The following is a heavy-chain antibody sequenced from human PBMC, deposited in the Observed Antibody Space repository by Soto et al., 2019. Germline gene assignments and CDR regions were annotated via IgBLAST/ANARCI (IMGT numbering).Heavy chain of an antibody. D-gene: IGHD2-8*01. V-gene: IGHV3-15*01. CDR3: TTTKGRLEPPTNDF. Sequence: EVQLVESGGGLVKPGGSLRLSCAGSGFTFSNAWMSLVRRAPGKGLEWVGRIKSDAYGGAIDYAAPVKGRFTISRDDSKNTLFLQMTTLRAEDTAVYSCTTTKGRLEPPTNDFWGQGTPVIVS. CDR1: GFTFSNAW. CDR2: IKSDAYGGAI. J-gene: IGHJ4*02.